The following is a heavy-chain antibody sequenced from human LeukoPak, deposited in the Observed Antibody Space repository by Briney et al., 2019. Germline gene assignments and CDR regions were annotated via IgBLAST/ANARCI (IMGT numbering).Heavy chain of an antibody. CDR1: GYTFTTSA. CDR2: INAGTGDT. J-gene: IGHJ4*02. D-gene: IGHD3-10*01. CDR3: ARDHSLGSYPDY. Sequence: ASVRVSCKSSGYTFTTSAMHRVRQAPGQSLEWMGWINAGTGDTKYSQRFQGRVTFTRDTSASTAYMALSSLRFEDTAVYFCARDHSLGSYPDYWGQGTLVTVSS. V-gene: IGHV1-3*01.